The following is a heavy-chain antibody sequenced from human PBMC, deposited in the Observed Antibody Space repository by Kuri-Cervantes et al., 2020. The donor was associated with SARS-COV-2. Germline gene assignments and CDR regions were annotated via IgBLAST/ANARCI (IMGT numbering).Heavy chain of an antibody. CDR2: INHSGST. CDR1: GGSFSGYY. J-gene: IGHJ3*02. Sequence: SETLSLTCAVYGGSFSGYYWSWIRQPPGKGLEWIGEINHSGSTNYNPSLKSRVTISVDTSKNQFSLKLSSVTAADTAVYYCARGGFLTGYRGTRGAFDIWGQGTMVTVSS. CDR3: ARGGFLTGYRGTRGAFDI. V-gene: IGHV4-34*01. D-gene: IGHD3-9*01.